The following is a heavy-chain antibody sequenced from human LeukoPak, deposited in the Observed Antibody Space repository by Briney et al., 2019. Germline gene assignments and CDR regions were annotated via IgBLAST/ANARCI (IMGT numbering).Heavy chain of an antibody. Sequence: SETLSLTCTVSGGSISSSSYYWGWIRQPPGKGLEWIGSIYYSGSTYYNPSLKSRVTISVDTSKNQFSLKLSSVTAADTAVYYCARGGGAAAIANWFDPWGQGTLVTVSS. CDR1: GGSISSSSYY. D-gene: IGHD2-2*02. CDR2: IYYSGST. CDR3: ARGGGAAAIANWFDP. V-gene: IGHV4-39*07. J-gene: IGHJ5*02.